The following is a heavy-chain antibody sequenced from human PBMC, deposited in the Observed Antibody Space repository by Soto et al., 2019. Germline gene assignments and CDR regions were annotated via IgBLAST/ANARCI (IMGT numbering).Heavy chain of an antibody. CDR3: ARVRQGCSANNCYFDP. D-gene: IGHD1-1*01. J-gene: IGHJ5*01. Sequence: PSETLSLTCTLSGGSVRAPDWWNWVRQSPDKGLEWIAEVHISGHSNYNPSLRSRVSVSIDSSKNQFYLNLNSVTAADRAIYYCARVRQGCSANNCYFDPWGQGTQVTVSS. CDR1: GGSVRAPDW. CDR2: VHISGHS. V-gene: IGHV4-4*02.